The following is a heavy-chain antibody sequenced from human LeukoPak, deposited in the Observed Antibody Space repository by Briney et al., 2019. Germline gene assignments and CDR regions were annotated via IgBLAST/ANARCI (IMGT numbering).Heavy chain of an antibody. V-gene: IGHV4-38-2*02. D-gene: IGHD6-6*01. CDR2: IYHSGST. J-gene: IGHJ6*03. CDR1: GYSISSGYY. CDR3: ARAREYSSSPGYYYYYMDV. Sequence: SETLSLTCTVSGYSISSGYYWGWIRQPPGKGLEWIGSIYHSGSTYYNPSLKSRVTISVDTSKNQFSLKLSSVTAADTAVYYCARAREYSSSPGYYYYYMDVWGKGTTVTVSS.